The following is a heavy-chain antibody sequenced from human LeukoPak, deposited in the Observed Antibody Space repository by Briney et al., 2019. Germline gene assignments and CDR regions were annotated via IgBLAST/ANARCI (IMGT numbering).Heavy chain of an antibody. V-gene: IGHV3-48*01. CDR1: GFTVSSNY. CDR2: ISSSSSTI. CDR3: ARGLWFGEFPSTPVDY. D-gene: IGHD3-10*01. J-gene: IGHJ4*02. Sequence: GGSLRLSCAASGFTVSSNYMSWVRQAPGKGLEWVSYISSSSSTIYYADSVKGRFTISRDNAKNSLYLQMNSLRAEDTAVYYCARGLWFGEFPSTPVDYWGQGTLVTVSS.